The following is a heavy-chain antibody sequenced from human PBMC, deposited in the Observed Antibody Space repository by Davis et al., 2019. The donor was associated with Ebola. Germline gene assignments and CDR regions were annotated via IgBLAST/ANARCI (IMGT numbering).Heavy chain of an antibody. CDR3: VRMAVAGADY. V-gene: IGHV4-39*01. Sequence: MPSETLSLTCTVSGGSISSSSYYWGWIRQPPGKGLEWIGSIYYSGSTYYNPSLKSRVTISVDTSKNQFSLKVSSVTAADTAVYYCVRMAVAGADYWGQGTLVTVSS. J-gene: IGHJ4*02. CDR2: IYYSGST. D-gene: IGHD6-19*01. CDR1: GGSISSSSYY.